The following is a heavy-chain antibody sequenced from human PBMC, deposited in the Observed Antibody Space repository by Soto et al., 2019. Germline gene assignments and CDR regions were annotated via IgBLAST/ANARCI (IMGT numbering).Heavy chain of an antibody. Sequence: LRLSCAASGFTFSDYFMSWIRQAPGKGLEWVSFISGSSDNIKYADSVKGRFTISSDNAKNSLYLQMNSLRAEDTAVYYCVRDSARIVVVPRVDGDNWLDPWGQGTLVTVSS. V-gene: IGHV3-11*06. D-gene: IGHD2-2*01. CDR2: ISGSSDNI. CDR1: GFTFSDYF. CDR3: VRDSARIVVVPRVDGDNWLDP. J-gene: IGHJ5*02.